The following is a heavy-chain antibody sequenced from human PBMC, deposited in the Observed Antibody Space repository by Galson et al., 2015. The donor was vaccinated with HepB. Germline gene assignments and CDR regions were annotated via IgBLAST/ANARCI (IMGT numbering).Heavy chain of an antibody. D-gene: IGHD4-17*01. Sequence: SLRLSCAASGFTFSNYGMHWVRQAPGKGLEWVAVIWYDGSNKYYADSVKGRFTISRDNSKNTLYLQMNSLRAEDTAVYSCARDHGYYFDYWGQGTLVTVSS. CDR1: GFTFSNYG. V-gene: IGHV3-33*01. CDR3: ARDHGYYFDY. CDR2: IWYDGSNK. J-gene: IGHJ4*02.